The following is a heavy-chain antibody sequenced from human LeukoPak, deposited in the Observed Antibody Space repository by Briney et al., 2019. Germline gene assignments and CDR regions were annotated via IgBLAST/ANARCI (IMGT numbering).Heavy chain of an antibody. J-gene: IGHJ4*02. V-gene: IGHV5-51*01. CDR2: IHPGDSDT. CDR1: GYNFPDFW. Sequence: GESLKISCKGSGYNFPDFWLGWVRQMPGEGLEWMGIIHPGDSDTRYSPSFQGQVTISADKSISTAYLQWSSLKASDTAMYYCARLPWSGSHPEYYFDYWGQGTLVTVSS. D-gene: IGHD3-3*01. CDR3: ARLPWSGSHPEYYFDY.